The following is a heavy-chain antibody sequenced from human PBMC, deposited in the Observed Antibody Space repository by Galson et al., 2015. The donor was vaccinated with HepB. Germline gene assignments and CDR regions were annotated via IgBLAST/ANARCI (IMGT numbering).Heavy chain of an antibody. CDR1: GGSISSSDW. CDR3: ARGSWVRAASGPRYFDY. J-gene: IGHJ4*02. V-gene: IGHV4-4*02. D-gene: IGHD6-13*01. CDR2: IYHSGST. Sequence: ETLSLTCTVSGGSISSSDWWIWVRQPPGKGLEWVGQIYHSGSTNYNPSLESRVTISVDRSKNQFSLKLTSVTAADTAVYYCARGSWVRAASGPRYFDYWGQGTLVTVSS.